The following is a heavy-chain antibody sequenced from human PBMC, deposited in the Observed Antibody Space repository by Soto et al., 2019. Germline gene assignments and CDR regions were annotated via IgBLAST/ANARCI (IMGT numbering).Heavy chain of an antibody. V-gene: IGHV3-30-3*01. Sequence: VQLVESGGGVVQPGRSLRLSCVVSGFTFSNYAMHWVRQAPGKGLEWVAVISYDGSHEYYADSVKGRFTISRDNSRNTLYLQMNSLRAEDTAVYYCARDDRSYCTNPFDYWGQGTLVTVSS. CDR2: ISYDGSHE. CDR3: ARDDRSYCTNPFDY. D-gene: IGHD1-26*01. J-gene: IGHJ4*02. CDR1: GFTFSNYA.